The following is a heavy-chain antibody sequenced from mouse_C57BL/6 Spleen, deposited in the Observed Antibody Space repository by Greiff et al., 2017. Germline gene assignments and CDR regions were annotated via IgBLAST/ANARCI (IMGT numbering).Heavy chain of an antibody. J-gene: IGHJ3*01. Sequence: QVQLQQPGAELVMPGASVKLSCKASGYTFTSYWMHWVKQRPGQGLEWIGEIDPSDSYTNYNQQFKGKSTLTVDKSSSTAYMQLSSLTSEDSAVYYCARGYGYDEAWFAYWGQGTLVTVSA. CDR2: IDPSDSYT. CDR1: GYTFTSYW. CDR3: ARGYGYDEAWFAY. D-gene: IGHD2-2*01. V-gene: IGHV1-69*01.